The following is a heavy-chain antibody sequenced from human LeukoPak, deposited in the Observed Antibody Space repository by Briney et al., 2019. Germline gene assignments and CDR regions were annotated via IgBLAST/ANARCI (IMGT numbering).Heavy chain of an antibody. V-gene: IGHV3-9*01. CDR1: GFTFNNYA. CDR2: ISWNSGSV. D-gene: IGHD2-15*01. J-gene: IGHJ4*02. Sequence: GRSLRLSSAASGFTFNNYAMHWVRQVPGKGLEWVSGISWNSGSVAYVDSVKGRFTISRDNAKNSLYLQMGSLRAEDTALYYCAKDVSLGFCSGGSCSAHFDYWGQGTLVTVSS. CDR3: AKDVSLGFCSGGSCSAHFDY.